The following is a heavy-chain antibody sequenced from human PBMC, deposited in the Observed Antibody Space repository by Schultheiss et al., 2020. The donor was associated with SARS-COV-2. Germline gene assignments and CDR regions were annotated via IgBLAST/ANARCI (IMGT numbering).Heavy chain of an antibody. D-gene: IGHD1-26*01. V-gene: IGHV3-23*01. J-gene: IGHJ4*02. CDR2: ISGSGGST. Sequence: GESLKISCAASGFTFSSYAMSWVRQAPGKGLEWVSVISGSGGSTYYADSVTGRFTISRDNSKNTLYLQMNSLRAEDTAVYYCAKELVVGANDYWGQGTLVTVAS. CDR3: AKELVVGANDY. CDR1: GFTFSSYA.